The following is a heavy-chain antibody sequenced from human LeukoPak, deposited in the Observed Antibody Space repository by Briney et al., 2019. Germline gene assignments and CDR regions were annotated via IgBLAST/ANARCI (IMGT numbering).Heavy chain of an antibody. J-gene: IGHJ4*02. V-gene: IGHV5-51*01. D-gene: IGHD3-22*01. Sequence: GESLKISCKGSGYSFTSYWIAWVRQMPGKGLEWMGIIYPGDSDTRYSPSFQGQVTIPADKSISTAYLQWSSLKASDTAMYYCAGADSSGYYGIDYWGQGTLVTVSS. CDR1: GYSFTSYW. CDR2: IYPGDSDT. CDR3: AGADSSGYYGIDY.